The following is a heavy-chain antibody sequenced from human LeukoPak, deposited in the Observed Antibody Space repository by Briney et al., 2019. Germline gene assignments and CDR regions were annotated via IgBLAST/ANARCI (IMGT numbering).Heavy chain of an antibody. CDR2: ISYDGSNK. Sequence: GGSLRLSCAASGFTSSSYAMHWVRQAPGKGLEWVAVISYDGSNKYYADSVKGRFTISRDNAKNTLYLQMNSLRAEDTAIYYCAREDKGWYNVDYWGQGTLVTVSS. CDR3: AREDKGWYNVDY. CDR1: GFTSSSYA. J-gene: IGHJ4*02. D-gene: IGHD6-19*01. V-gene: IGHV3-30-3*01.